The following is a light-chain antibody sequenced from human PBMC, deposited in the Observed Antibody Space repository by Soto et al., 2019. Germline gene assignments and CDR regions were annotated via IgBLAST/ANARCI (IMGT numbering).Light chain of an antibody. J-gene: IGKJ1*01. CDR2: GAS. Sequence: RVRTQSPATLSVSPGERATLSCRASQSVSSNLAWYQQKPGQAPRLLIYGASTRATGIPARFSGSGSGTDFTLTISGLEPEDFAVYYCQQYGSSPRTTFGQGTKVDIK. CDR3: QQYGSSPRTT. CDR1: QSVSSN. V-gene: IGKV3-15*01.